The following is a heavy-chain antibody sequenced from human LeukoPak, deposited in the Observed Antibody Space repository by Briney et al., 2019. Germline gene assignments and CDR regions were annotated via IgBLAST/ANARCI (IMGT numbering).Heavy chain of an antibody. CDR1: GFTFSSYG. D-gene: IGHD5-24*01. V-gene: IGHV3-30*18. Sequence: GGSLRLSCAASGFTFSSYGMHWVRQAPGKGLEWVAVISYDGSNKYYADSVKGRFTISRDNSKNTLYLQMNSLRAEDTAVYYCAKDLGRGLDAFDIWGQGTMVTVSS. CDR3: AKDLGRGLDAFDI. J-gene: IGHJ3*02. CDR2: ISYDGSNK.